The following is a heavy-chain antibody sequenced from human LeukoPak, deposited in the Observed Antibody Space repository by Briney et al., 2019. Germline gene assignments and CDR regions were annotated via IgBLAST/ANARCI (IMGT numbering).Heavy chain of an antibody. J-gene: IGHJ4*02. V-gene: IGHV3-53*01. D-gene: IGHD6-13*01. CDR1: GFTVSRNY. CDR2: IYSGGST. Sequence: GGSLTLSCAASGFTVSRNYMRWVRQAPGKGLEWVSVIYSGGSTYYADSVKGRFTISRDNSKNTLYLQMNSRRAEDTAVYYCARDSGSSWSPFDYWGQGTLVTVSS. CDR3: ARDSGSSWSPFDY.